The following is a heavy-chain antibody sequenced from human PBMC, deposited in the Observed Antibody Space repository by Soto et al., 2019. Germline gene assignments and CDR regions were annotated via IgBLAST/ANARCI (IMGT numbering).Heavy chain of an antibody. V-gene: IGHV3-74*03. CDR2: ITSDGSTT. J-gene: IGHJ6*02. CDR1: GFSFSSYW. Sequence: EVQLVESGGGLVQPGGSLRLSCAASGFSFSSYWMHWVRQAPGKGLVWVSRITSDGSTTSYADSVKGRFTISRDNAKSMVYLQVSSLGAEDTAVYYCTRGQQAAIGDYYYHGLDVWGQGTSVTVSS. CDR3: TRGQQAAIGDYYYHGLDV. D-gene: IGHD3-10*01.